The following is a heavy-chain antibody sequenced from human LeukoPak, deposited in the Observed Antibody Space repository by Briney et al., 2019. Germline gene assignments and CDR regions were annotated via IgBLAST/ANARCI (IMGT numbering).Heavy chain of an antibody. V-gene: IGHV1-46*01. CDR1: GYTFTSYY. J-gene: IGHJ4*02. Sequence: ASVKVSCKASGYTFTSYYMHWVRQAPGQGLEWMGIINPSGGSTSYAQKFQGRVTMTRDTSTSTVHMELSSLRSEDTAVYYCARDSGGSSVGFYFDYWGQGTLVTVSS. D-gene: IGHD2-15*01. CDR3: ARDSGGSSVGFYFDY. CDR2: INPSGGST.